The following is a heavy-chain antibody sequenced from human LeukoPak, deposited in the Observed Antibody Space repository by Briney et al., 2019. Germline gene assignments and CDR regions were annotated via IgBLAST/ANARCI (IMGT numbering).Heavy chain of an antibody. Sequence: SQTLSLTFAISGDSVSSNSAGWNWIRQSPSRGLEWLGRTYYRSKWYNDYAESVKSRISINPDTSKNQFSLHLNSVTPEDTAVYYCARVVRKTFDYWGQGTLVTVSS. V-gene: IGHV6-1*01. CDR2: TYYRSKWYN. J-gene: IGHJ4*02. D-gene: IGHD1-26*01. CDR1: GDSVSSNSAG. CDR3: ARVVRKTFDY.